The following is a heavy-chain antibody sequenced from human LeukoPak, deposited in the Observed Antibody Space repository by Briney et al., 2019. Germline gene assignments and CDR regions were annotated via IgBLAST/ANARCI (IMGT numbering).Heavy chain of an antibody. CDR2: VYSDGVT. CDR1: GFTVSSYG. D-gene: IGHD3-16*01. CDR3: VKDRAEGGAWVSSAP. J-gene: IGHJ5*02. Sequence: GGSLRLSCAASGFTVSSYGMSWVRQAPGKGPEWVSLVYSDGVTRYADSVQGRFTISRDNSKNTVYLQMNNLRVEDTAVYHCVKDRAEGGAWVSSAPWGKGILVTVS. V-gene: IGHV3-66*02.